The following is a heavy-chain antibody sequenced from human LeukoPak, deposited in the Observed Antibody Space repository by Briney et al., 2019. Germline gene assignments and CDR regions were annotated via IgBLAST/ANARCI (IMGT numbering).Heavy chain of an antibody. CDR1: GFTFSNNW. Sequence: GGSLRLSCTASGFTFSNNWMNWVRQAPGKGLEWVANIREDGSQKYYVDSVKGRFTISTDNAKNSLYLQMNGLRAEDTAVYYCARGVHVITGYYGSYNYYMDVWGEGTTVTVSS. CDR2: IREDGSQK. CDR3: ARGVHVITGYYGSYNYYMDV. J-gene: IGHJ6*03. V-gene: IGHV3-7*01. D-gene: IGHD3-9*01.